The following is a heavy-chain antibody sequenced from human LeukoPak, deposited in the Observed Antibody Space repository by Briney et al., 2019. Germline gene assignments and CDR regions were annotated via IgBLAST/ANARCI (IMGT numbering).Heavy chain of an antibody. CDR3: ARVRIAATEGPFDY. CDR2: INSDGSST. V-gene: IGHV3-74*01. J-gene: IGHJ4*02. D-gene: IGHD6-13*01. CDR1: GFTFSSHW. Sequence: GGSLRLSCAASGFTFSSHWMHSVRQAPRKGLVWVSRINSDGSSTSYADSVKGRFTISRDNAKNTLYLQMNSLRVEDTAVYYCARVRIAATEGPFDYWGQGTLVTVSS.